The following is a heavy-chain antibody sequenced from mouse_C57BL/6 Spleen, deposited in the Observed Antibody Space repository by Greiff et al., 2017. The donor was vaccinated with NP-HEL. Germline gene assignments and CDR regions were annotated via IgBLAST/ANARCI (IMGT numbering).Heavy chain of an antibody. Sequence: VQLQQPGAELVKPGASVKMSCKASGYTFTSYWITWVKQRPGQGLEWIGDIYPGSGSTNYNEKFKSKATLTVDTSSSTAYMQLSSLTSEDSAVYYCARKGPFYSNFDYWGQGTTLTVSS. CDR3: ARKGPFYSNFDY. CDR2: IYPGSGST. D-gene: IGHD2-5*01. J-gene: IGHJ2*01. CDR1: GYTFTSYW. V-gene: IGHV1-55*01.